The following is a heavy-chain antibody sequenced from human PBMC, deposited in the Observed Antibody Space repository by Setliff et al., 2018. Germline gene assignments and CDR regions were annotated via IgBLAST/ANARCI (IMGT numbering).Heavy chain of an antibody. J-gene: IGHJ4*02. CDR1: GFAFSTYW. Sequence: PGESLKISCVVSGFAFSTYWMSWVRQSPGRGLEWLSVTYSGGETKYADSVNGRFTISRDASENSISLQMNSLRSDDTAVYYCARVDYYGSGNYYDHWGQGTLVTVSS. CDR2: TYSGGET. D-gene: IGHD3-10*01. V-gene: IGHV3-66*02. CDR3: ARVDYYGSGNYYDH.